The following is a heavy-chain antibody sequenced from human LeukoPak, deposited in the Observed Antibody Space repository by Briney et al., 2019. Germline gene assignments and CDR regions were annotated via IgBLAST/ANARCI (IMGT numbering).Heavy chain of an antibody. CDR1: GFTFSNAW. V-gene: IGHV3-15*01. Sequence: PGGSLRLSCAASGFTFSNAWMSWVRQAPGKGLEWVGRIKSKTDGGTTDYAAPVKGRFTISRDDSKNTLYLQMNSLKAEDTAVYYCAKGEGEMGDIVVVPAATDAFDIWGQGTMVTVSS. CDR2: IKSKTDGGTT. CDR3: AKGEGEMGDIVVVPAATDAFDI. J-gene: IGHJ3*02. D-gene: IGHD2-2*01.